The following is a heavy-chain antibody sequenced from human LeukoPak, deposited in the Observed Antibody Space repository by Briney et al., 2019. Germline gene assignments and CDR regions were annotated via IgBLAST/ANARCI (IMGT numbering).Heavy chain of an antibody. CDR1: GFTFSSYA. Sequence: PGRSLRLSCAASGFTFSSYAMHWVRRAPGKGLEWVAVISYDGSNKYYADSVKGRFTISRDNSKNTLYLQMNSLRAEDTAVYYCARDRSSSWYRYFDYWGQGTLVTVSS. J-gene: IGHJ4*02. CDR2: ISYDGSNK. D-gene: IGHD6-13*01. V-gene: IGHV3-30-3*01. CDR3: ARDRSSSWYRYFDY.